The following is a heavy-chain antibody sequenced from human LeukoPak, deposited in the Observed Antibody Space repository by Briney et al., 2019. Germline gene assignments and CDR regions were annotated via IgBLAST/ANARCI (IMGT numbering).Heavy chain of an antibody. CDR3: AGDRYYTSDL. D-gene: IGHD3-22*01. CDR2: IVSDGSST. J-gene: IGHJ5*02. CDR1: GFTFSSYW. Sequence: GGSLRLSCAASGFTFSSYWMHWVRQAPGKGLVWVSLIVSDGSSTTYADSVKGRFTISRDNAKNTLYLQMNSLRAEDTAVYFCAGDRYYTSDLWGQGTLVTVSS. V-gene: IGHV3-74*01.